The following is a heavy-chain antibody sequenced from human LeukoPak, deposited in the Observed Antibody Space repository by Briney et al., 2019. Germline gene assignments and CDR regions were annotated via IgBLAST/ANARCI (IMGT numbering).Heavy chain of an antibody. V-gene: IGHV3-30-3*01. CDR3: ARRATVEATDY. Sequence: GGSLRLSCAASGFTFSSYAMHWVRQAPGKGLEWVAVISYDGSNKYYADSVKGRFTISRGNSKNTLYLQMNSLRAEDTAVYYCARRATVEATDYWGQGTLVTVSS. J-gene: IGHJ4*02. CDR1: GFTFSSYA. D-gene: IGHD4-11*01. CDR2: ISYDGSNK.